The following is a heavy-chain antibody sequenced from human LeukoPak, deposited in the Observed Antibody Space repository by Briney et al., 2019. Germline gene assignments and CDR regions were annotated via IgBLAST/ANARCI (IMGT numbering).Heavy chain of an antibody. CDR3: ARVDELELHSPFDY. D-gene: IGHD1-7*01. CDR1: GFTFSSYE. CDR2: ISSSSSTI. V-gene: IGHV3-48*01. J-gene: IGHJ4*02. Sequence: GGSLRLSCAASGFTFSSYEMNWVRQAPGKGLEWVSYISSSSSTIYYADSVKGRFTISRDNAKNSLYLQMNSLRAEDTAVYYCARVDELELHSPFDYWGQGTLVTVSS.